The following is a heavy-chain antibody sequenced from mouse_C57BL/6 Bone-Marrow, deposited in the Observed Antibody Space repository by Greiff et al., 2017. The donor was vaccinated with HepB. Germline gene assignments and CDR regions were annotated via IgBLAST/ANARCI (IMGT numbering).Heavy chain of an antibody. V-gene: IGHV3-1*01. J-gene: IGHJ4*01. CDR2: ISYSGST. D-gene: IGHD1-1*01. CDR3: ARAVVEDYAMDY. CDR1: GYSITSGYD. Sequence: EVQLVESGPGMVKPSQSLSLTCTVTGYSITSGYDWHWIRHFPGNKLEWMGYISYSGSTNYNPSLKSRISITHDTSKNHFFLKLNSVTTEDTATYYCARAVVEDYAMDYWGQGTSVTVSS.